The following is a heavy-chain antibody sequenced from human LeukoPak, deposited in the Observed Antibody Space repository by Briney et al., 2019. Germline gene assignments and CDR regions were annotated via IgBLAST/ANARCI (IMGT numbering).Heavy chain of an antibody. CDR2: ISDSGGST. CDR1: GITLSNYG. V-gene: IGHV3-23*01. CDR3: AKRGVVIRVILVGFHKEAYYFDS. J-gene: IGHJ4*02. D-gene: IGHD3-22*01. Sequence: GGSLRLSCAVSGITLSNYGKSWVRQAPGKGLEWVAGISDSGGSTNYADSVKGRFTTSRDNPKNTLYLQINSLRAEDTAVYFCAKRGVVIRVILVGFHKEAYYFDSWGQGALVTVSS.